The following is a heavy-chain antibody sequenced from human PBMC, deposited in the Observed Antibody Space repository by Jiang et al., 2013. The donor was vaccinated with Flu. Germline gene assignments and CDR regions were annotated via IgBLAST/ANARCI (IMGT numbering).Heavy chain of an antibody. CDR1: SYG. Sequence: SYGMHWVRQAPGKGLEWVAVISYDGSNKYYADSVKGRFTISRDNSKNTLYLQMNSLRAEDTAVYYCAKDYGDYPTEFDYWGQGTLVTVSS. CDR3: AKDYGDYPTEFDY. CDR2: ISYDGSNK. J-gene: IGHJ4*02. D-gene: IGHD4-17*01. V-gene: IGHV3-30*18.